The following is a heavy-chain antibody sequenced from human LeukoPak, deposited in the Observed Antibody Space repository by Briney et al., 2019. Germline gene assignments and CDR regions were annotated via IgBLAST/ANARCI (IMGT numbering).Heavy chain of an antibody. CDR2: ISAYNGNT. Sequence: EASVKVSCKASGYTFTSYGISWVRQAPGQGLEWMGWISAYNGNTNYAQKLQGRVTMTTDTSTSTAYMELRSLRSDDTAVYYCARSDEGSGYYHGLDYWGQGTLVTVSS. J-gene: IGHJ4*02. CDR3: ARSDEGSGYYHGLDY. CDR1: GYTFTSYG. V-gene: IGHV1-18*01. D-gene: IGHD3-22*01.